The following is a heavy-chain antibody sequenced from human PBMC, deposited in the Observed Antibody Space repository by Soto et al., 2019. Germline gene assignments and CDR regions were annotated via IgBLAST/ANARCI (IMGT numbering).Heavy chain of an antibody. CDR1: GGSISSTNW. D-gene: IGHD5-18*01. V-gene: IGHV4-4*02. CDR3: ARPPTRGFSYGYFDL. Sequence: SETLSLTCAVSGGSISSTNWWSWVRQPPGKGLEWIGEINQSGTTKHNPSLKSRVIISVDESKKQVSLKLRSVTAADTAVYYCARPPTRGFSYGYFDLWGQGALVTVSS. CDR2: INQSGTT. J-gene: IGHJ4*02.